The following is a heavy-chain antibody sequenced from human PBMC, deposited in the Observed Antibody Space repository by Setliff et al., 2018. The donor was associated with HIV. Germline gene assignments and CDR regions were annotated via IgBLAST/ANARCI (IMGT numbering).Heavy chain of an antibody. D-gene: IGHD3-3*01. CDR3: ARAPTLFGVEYYYYFGMDV. V-gene: IGHV1-2*02. Sequence: VASVKVSCKASGDTFTGYYMHWVRQAPGQGLEWMGWINPNSGGTNYAQKFQDRVTMTRDTSVNIAYMQLSRLRSDDTAVYYCARAPTLFGVEYYYYFGMDVWGQGTTVTVSS. CDR2: INPNSGGT. J-gene: IGHJ6*02. CDR1: GDTFTGYY.